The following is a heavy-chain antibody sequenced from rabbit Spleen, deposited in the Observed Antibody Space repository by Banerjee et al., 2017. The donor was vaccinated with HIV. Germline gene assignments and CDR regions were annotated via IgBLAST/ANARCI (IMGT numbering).Heavy chain of an antibody. D-gene: IGHD1-1*01. CDR3: ARDLPGVIGWNFKL. CDR2: INTGDSGRT. CDR1: GFTINSNYW. Sequence: QSLEESGGDLVKPGASLTLTCTASGFTINSNYWICWVRQAPGKGLEWTSCINTGDSGRTYYATWAKGRFTISKTLSTTVTLQMTRLTAADTATYFCARDLPGVIGWNFKLWGPGTLVTVS. J-gene: IGHJ4*01. V-gene: IGHV1S40*01.